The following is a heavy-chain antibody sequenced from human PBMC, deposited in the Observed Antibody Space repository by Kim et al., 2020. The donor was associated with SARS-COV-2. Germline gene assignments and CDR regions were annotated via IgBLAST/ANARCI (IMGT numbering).Heavy chain of an antibody. CDR2: ISSTSTTV. D-gene: IGHD2-2*01. V-gene: IGHV3-48*02. J-gene: IGHJ4*02. Sequence: GGSLRLSCAASGFTFSAYSMNWVRQAPGKGLEWVAYISSTSTTVYFADSVKGRFTISRDSARNSMYLQMNLLRDEDTAVYYCARGGFTTTWYYDYWGQGTLVTVSS. CDR3: ARGGFTTTWYYDY. CDR1: GFTFSAYS.